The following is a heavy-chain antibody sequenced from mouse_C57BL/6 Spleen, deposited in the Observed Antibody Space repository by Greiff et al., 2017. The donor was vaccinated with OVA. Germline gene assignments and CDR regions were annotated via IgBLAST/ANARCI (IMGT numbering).Heavy chain of an antibody. CDR2: IYPGSGST. D-gene: IGHD2-5*01. J-gene: IGHJ1*03. V-gene: IGHV1-55*01. Sequence: QVQLQQPGAELVKPGASVKMSCKASGYTFTSYWITWVKQRPGQGLEWIGDIYPGSGSTNSNEKFKSKATLTVDTSSSTAYMQLSSLTSEDSAVYYCARDYYSNYVDWYFDVWGTGTTVTVSS. CDR3: ARDYYSNYVDWYFDV. CDR1: GYTFTSYW.